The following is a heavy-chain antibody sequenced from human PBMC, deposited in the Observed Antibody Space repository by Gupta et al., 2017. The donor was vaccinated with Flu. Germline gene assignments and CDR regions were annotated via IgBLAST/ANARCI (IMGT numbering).Heavy chain of an antibody. CDR2: MFYSGNT. J-gene: IGHJ6*02. CDR3: ARHRDSGYYYYGVDV. D-gene: IGHD6-25*01. Sequence: QLQLQESGPGLVKPSETLSLTCNVPGGSISSDDYYWGWIRQPPGKGLEWIGMMFYSGNTYSNPSLKSRVTISVDTSKNQFSLRLRSVTAADTAVYYCARHRDSGYYYYGVDVWGQGTTVTVSS. V-gene: IGHV4-39*01. CDR1: GGSISSDDYY.